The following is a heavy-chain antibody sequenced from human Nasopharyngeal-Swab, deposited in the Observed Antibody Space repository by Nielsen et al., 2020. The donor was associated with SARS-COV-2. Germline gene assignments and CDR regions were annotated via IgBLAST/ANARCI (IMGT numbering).Heavy chain of an antibody. CDR3: ARRGHKNPPDP. J-gene: IGHJ5*02. D-gene: IGHD2/OR15-2a*01. V-gene: IGHV1-18*01. CDR1: GYTFTSYG. Sequence: ASVKVSCKASGYTFTSYGISWVRQAPGQGLEWMGGIIPIFGTANYAQKFQGRVTMTTDTSTSTAYMELRSLRSDDTAVYYCARRGHKNPPDPWGQGTLVTVSS. CDR2: IIPIFGTA.